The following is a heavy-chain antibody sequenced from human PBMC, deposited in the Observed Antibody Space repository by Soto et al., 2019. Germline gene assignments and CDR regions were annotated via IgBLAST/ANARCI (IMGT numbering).Heavy chain of an antibody. CDR1: GFMFEDYG. V-gene: IGHV3-9*01. Sequence: EVQLVESGGGLVKPGRSLRLSCEASGFMFEDYGMHWVRQTPVKGLEWVAGISWNSGNIDYAASVKGRFTISRDNAKKSLYLQMNRLRSEDTALYYCAKVKVATIVYYGMDVWGQGTTVTVSS. J-gene: IGHJ6*02. D-gene: IGHD5-12*01. CDR2: ISWNSGNI. CDR3: AKVKVATIVYYGMDV.